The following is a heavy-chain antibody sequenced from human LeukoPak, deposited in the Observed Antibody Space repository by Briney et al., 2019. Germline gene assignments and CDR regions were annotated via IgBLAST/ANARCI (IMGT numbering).Heavy chain of an antibody. Sequence: PSETLSLTCTVSGGSISSSSYYWGWIRRPPGKGLEWIGSIYYSGSTYYNPSLKSRVTISVDTSKNQFSLKLSSVTAADTAVYYCASGRDITMVVYWGQGTLVTVSS. CDR2: IYYSGST. CDR3: ASGRDITMVVY. V-gene: IGHV4-39*07. CDR1: GGSISSSSYY. J-gene: IGHJ4*02. D-gene: IGHD3-10*01.